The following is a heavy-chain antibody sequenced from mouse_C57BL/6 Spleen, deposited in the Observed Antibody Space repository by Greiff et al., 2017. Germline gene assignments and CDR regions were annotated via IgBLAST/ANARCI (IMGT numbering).Heavy chain of an antibody. CDR2: IYPRDGST. V-gene: IGHV1-85*01. CDR3: AKGGTGAWFAY. D-gene: IGHD4-1*01. CDR1: GYTFTSYD. Sequence: QVQLKQSGPELVKPGASVKLSCKASGYTFTSYDINWVKQTPGQGLEWIGSIYPRDGSTKYNETFKGKATLTVDTSSSTAYMELHSLTSEDSAVDFCAKGGTGAWFAYWGQGTLVTVSA. J-gene: IGHJ3*01.